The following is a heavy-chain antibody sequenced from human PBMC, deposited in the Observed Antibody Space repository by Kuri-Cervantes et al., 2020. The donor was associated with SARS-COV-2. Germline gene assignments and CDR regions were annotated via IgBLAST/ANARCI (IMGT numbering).Heavy chain of an antibody. CDR3: AGGGEGTAERAPDY. J-gene: IGHJ4*02. Sequence: GSLRLSCTVSGGSISGNSWTWIRQSPGKGLEWIGYVDDSGSTHHTHRNPSVESRVSFSVDTSRNQFSLRLTSVSAADTAVYYCAGGGEGTAERAPDYWGQGMLVTVSS. D-gene: IGHD1/OR15-1a*01. V-gene: IGHV4-59*01. CDR1: GGSISGNS. CDR2: VDDSGST.